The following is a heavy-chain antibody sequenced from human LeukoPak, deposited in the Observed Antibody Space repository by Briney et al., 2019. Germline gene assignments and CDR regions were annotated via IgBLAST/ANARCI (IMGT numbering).Heavy chain of an antibody. CDR1: GGTFSSYA. CDR3: ARGAVVVTAILAFDI. D-gene: IGHD2-21*02. V-gene: IGHV1-69*05. Sequence: SVKVSCKASGGTFSSYAISWVRQAPGQGLEWMGGIIPIVGTANYAQKFQGRVTITTDESTSTAYMELSSLRSEDTAVHYCARGAVVVTAILAFDIWGQGTMVTVSS. CDR2: IIPIVGTA. J-gene: IGHJ3*02.